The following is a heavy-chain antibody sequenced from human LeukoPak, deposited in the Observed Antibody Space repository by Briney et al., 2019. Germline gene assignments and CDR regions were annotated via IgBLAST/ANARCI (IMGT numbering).Heavy chain of an antibody. CDR1: GYTFTNYA. V-gene: IGHV1-3*01. D-gene: IGHD6-13*01. CDR3: ARDPISSWDIFVAFDI. Sequence: ASVKVSCKASGYTFTNYAIHWVRQAPGQRLEWVGWINAANGDTKYSQKFQGGVTITRDTSASTAYMELSSLRSEDTAVYYCARDPISSWDIFVAFDIWGQGTMVTVSS. J-gene: IGHJ3*02. CDR2: INAANGDT.